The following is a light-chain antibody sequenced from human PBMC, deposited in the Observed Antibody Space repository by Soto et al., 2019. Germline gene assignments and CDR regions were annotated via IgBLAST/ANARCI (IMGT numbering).Light chain of an antibody. V-gene: IGLV2-14*01. CDR1: SSDVGGYNY. J-gene: IGLJ1*01. Sequence: QSALTQPASVSGSPGQSITISCTGTSSDVGGYNYVSWYQQHPGKAPKLMIYDVSNRPSGVSNRFSGSKSGNTASLTISGIQADDEADYYCSSYTSSSTLLYVFGTGTKLTVL. CDR2: DVS. CDR3: SSYTSSSTLLYV.